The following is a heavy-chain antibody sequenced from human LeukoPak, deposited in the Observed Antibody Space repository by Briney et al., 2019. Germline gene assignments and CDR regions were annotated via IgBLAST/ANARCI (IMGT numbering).Heavy chain of an antibody. CDR1: GYTFTSYA. V-gene: IGHV1-3*01. D-gene: IGHD1-26*01. CDR2: INAGNGNT. Sequence: ASVKVSCRASGYTFTSYAMHWVRQAPGQRLEWMGWINAGNGNTKYSQKFQGRVTITRDTSASTAYMELSSLRSEDTAVYYCARGEVLRGDWFDPWGQGTLVTVSS. J-gene: IGHJ5*02. CDR3: ARGEVLRGDWFDP.